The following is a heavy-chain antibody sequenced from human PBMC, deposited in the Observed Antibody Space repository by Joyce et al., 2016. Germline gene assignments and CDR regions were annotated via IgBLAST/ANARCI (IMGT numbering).Heavy chain of an antibody. CDR1: GGAFRRLA. CDR3: AKGVDD. CDR2: IMPMFGPV. Sequence: QVQLVQSGAEVKRPGSSVKVSCKASGGAFRRLAITWVRQAPGQGLEWMGGIMPMFGPVNYAKKFQGRVTITADESTSTAYMELRSLRSEDTAVYYCAKGVDDWGQGTLVTVSS. V-gene: IGHV1-69*01. J-gene: IGHJ4*02.